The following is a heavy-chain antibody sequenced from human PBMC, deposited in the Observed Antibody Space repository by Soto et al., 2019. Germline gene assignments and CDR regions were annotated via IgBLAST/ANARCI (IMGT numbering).Heavy chain of an antibody. CDR1: GDTFTDYY. J-gene: IGHJ4*02. Sequence: QVQLMQSGAEVKKPGASVKVSCKASGDTFTDYYIHWVRQAPGEGLEWMGTVNPSGGHTTYAQHFLGRVTMTRATSTSTLHMELTSLTSDDTAIYYCARGGHVVVVTAALDYWGQGTLVTVSS. D-gene: IGHD2-21*02. CDR2: VNPSGGHT. V-gene: IGHV1-46*01. CDR3: ARGGHVVVVTAALDY.